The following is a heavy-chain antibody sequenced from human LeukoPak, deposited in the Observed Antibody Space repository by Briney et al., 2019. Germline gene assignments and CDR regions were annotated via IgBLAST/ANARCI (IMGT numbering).Heavy chain of an antibody. D-gene: IGHD6-13*01. CDR2: IYTSGST. J-gene: IGHJ4*02. CDR3: AREQQLVRGQVFTDY. Sequence: SETLSLTRTVSGGSISSYYWSWIRQPAGKGLEWIGRIYTSGSTNYNPSLKSRVTMSVDTSKNQFSLKLSSVTAAGTAVYYCAREQQLVRGQVFTDYWGQGTLVTVSS. V-gene: IGHV4-4*07. CDR1: GGSISSYY.